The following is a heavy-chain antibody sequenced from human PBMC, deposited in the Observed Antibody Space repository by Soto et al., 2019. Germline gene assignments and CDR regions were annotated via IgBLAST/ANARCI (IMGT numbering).Heavy chain of an antibody. CDR3: ARAIVVTIGGMDV. Sequence: SETLSLTCTVSCGSINSADYYWGWVRQPPGKGLEWIGYIYYSGSTYFNPSLKSRVTISKDTSRNQFSLRLSSVTAADTAVYYCARAIVVTIGGMDVWGQGTTVTVSS. CDR2: IYYSGST. CDR1: CGSINSADYY. J-gene: IGHJ6*02. V-gene: IGHV4-30-4*01. D-gene: IGHD5-12*01.